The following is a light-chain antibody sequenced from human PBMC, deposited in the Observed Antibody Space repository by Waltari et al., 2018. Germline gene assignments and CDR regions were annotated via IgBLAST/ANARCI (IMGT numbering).Light chain of an antibody. CDR2: KAS. V-gene: IGKV1-12*01. CDR3: LQYSSSPFT. Sequence: DIKMTQSPSSLSASVGDTVTITCRASQSISSWLAWYQQKPGKAPKLLIYKASSLHSGVPSRFSGSGSGTDFTLTISSLQPEDFATYYCLQYSSSPFTFGPGTKLDIK. CDR1: QSISSW. J-gene: IGKJ3*01.